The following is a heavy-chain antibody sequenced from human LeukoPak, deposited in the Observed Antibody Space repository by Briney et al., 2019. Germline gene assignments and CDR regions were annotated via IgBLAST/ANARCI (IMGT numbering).Heavy chain of an antibody. CDR1: GGSISSYY. V-gene: IGHV4-4*07. CDR2: IYTSGST. Sequence: SETLSLTCTVSGGSISSYYWSWIRQPAGKGLEWIGRIYTSGSTNYNPSLKSRVTMSVDTSKNQFSLKLSSVTAAASAAYYCATDAYYYSHPVKSYDPWGQGTLVTVSS. D-gene: IGHD3-10*01. J-gene: IGHJ5*02. CDR3: ATDAYYYSHPVKSYDP.